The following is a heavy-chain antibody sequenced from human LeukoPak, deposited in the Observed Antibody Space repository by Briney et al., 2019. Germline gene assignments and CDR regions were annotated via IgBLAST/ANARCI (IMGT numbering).Heavy chain of an antibody. Sequence: GGTLRLSCTASGFTISTYTMNWVRQRPGKGLERVSYSSSSDSTTYYADSAKGRFTTSRDNSSNKLYLQMNSLRAEDTAVYYCARDFWSGYYPNYWGQGTLVTVSS. D-gene: IGHD3-3*01. CDR2: SSSSDSTT. J-gene: IGHJ4*02. CDR3: ARDFWSGYYPNY. V-gene: IGHV3-48*01. CDR1: GFTISTYT.